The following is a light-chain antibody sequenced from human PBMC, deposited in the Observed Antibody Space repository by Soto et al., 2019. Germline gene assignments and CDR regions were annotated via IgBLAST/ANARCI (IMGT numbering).Light chain of an antibody. CDR2: GVS. V-gene: IGLV2-23*02. CDR3: CSYAGSSLYG. Sequence: QSALTQPASVSGSPGQSITISCTGTSSEVGSYNLVSWYQQHPGKASKLMIYGVSKRPSGVSNRFSGSKSGNTASLTFSGLQAEDEADYYCCSYAGSSLYGFGTGTKATVL. CDR1: SSEVGSYNL. J-gene: IGLJ1*01.